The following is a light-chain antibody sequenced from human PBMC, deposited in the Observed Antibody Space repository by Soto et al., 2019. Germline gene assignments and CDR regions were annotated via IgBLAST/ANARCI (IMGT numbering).Light chain of an antibody. V-gene: IGKV3-20*01. CDR2: GAS. CDR3: QQYSSSPLT. J-gene: IGKJ2*01. CDR1: QSVSSSY. Sequence: EIVLTQSPGTLSLSSGERATLSCRASQSVSSSYLAWYQHKPGQAPRLLIYGASSRATGIPDRFSGSGSGTDFTLTISRLEPEDFAVHYCQQYSSSPLTFGQGTKLEIK.